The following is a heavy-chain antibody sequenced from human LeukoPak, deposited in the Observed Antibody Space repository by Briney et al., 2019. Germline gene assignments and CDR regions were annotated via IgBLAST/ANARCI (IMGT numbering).Heavy chain of an antibody. J-gene: IGHJ4*02. D-gene: IGHD6-25*01. CDR2: IGGGGRST. Sequence: GGSLRLSCAASGFIFSDYAMSWVRQAPGKGLEWISAIGGGGRSTYYADFVKGRFTISRDNSRSTLFLQVNTLRVEDTAVYFCAKDVRGYGRQADSWGQGTLVTVSS. CDR1: GFIFSDYA. V-gene: IGHV3-23*01. CDR3: AKDVRGYGRQADS.